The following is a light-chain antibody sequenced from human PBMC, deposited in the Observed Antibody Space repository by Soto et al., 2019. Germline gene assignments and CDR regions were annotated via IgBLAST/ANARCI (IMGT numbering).Light chain of an antibody. V-gene: IGKV1-33*01. Sequence: ISSVAALLTKIGDIGDITCQASQDISNYVNWYQQKLGKAPKLLIYDASNLETGVPSRFSGSGSGTDFTFTISSLQPEDIATYYCQQYSRLMTFGQGTKVDIK. CDR2: DAS. CDR3: QQYSRLMT. J-gene: IGKJ1*01. CDR1: QDISNY.